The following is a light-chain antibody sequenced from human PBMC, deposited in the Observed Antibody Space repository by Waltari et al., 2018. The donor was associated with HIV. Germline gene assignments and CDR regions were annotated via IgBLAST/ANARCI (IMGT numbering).Light chain of an antibody. Sequence: SALTQPPSASGSPGQSVTISCTVTDSDFAVYNYVSWYQQHPGRAPKFLIYDVNKRPSGVPDRFSGSKSGNTASLTVSGLQADDEADYYCCSYANSSTSFYVFGSGTKVTVL. CDR2: DVN. CDR1: DSDFAVYNY. V-gene: IGLV2-8*01. J-gene: IGLJ1*01. CDR3: CSYANSSTSFYV.